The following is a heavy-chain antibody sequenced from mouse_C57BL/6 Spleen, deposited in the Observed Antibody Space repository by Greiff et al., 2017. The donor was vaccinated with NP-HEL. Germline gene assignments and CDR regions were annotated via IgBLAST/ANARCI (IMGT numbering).Heavy chain of an antibody. CDR2: IHPNSGST. Sequence: QVQLKQPGAELVKPGASVKLSCKASGYTFTSYWMHWVKQRPGQGLEWIGMIHPNSGSTNYNEKFKSKATLTVDKSSSTAYMQLSSLTSDDSAVYYCARSDGSSPYYFDYWGQGTTLTVSS. V-gene: IGHV1-64*01. CDR3: ARSDGSSPYYFDY. J-gene: IGHJ2*01. D-gene: IGHD1-1*01. CDR1: GYTFTSYW.